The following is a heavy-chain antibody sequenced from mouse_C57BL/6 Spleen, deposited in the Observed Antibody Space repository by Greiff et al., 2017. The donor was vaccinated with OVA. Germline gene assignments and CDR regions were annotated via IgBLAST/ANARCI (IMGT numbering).Heavy chain of an antibody. CDR1: GYTFTDYN. CDR3: ARGSGGAWFAY. D-gene: IGHD3-2*02. J-gene: IGHJ3*01. V-gene: IGHV1-22*01. CDR2: INPNNGGT. Sequence: VQLQQSGPELVKPGASVKMSCEASGYTFTDYNMHWVKQSHGKSLEWIGYINPNNGGTSYNQKFKGKATLTVNKSSSTAYMELRSLTSEDSAVYYCARGSGGAWFAYWGQGTLVTVSA.